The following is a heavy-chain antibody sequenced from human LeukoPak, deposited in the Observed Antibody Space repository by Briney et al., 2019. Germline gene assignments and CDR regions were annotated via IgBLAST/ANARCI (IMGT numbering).Heavy chain of an antibody. CDR3: ARIYCSGGSSYSEYFQH. J-gene: IGHJ1*01. CDR1: GYTFTGYY. D-gene: IGHD2-15*01. CDR2: INPNSGGT. V-gene: IGHV1-2*02. Sequence: ASVKVSCKASGYTFTGYYMHWVRQAPGQGLEWMGWINPNSGGTNYAQKFQGRVTMTRDTSISTAYMELSRLRSDDTAVYCCARIYCSGGSSYSEYFQHWGQGTLVTVSS.